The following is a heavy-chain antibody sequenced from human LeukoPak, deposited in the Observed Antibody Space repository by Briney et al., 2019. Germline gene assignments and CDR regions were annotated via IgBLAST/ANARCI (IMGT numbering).Heavy chain of an antibody. CDR1: GYTFTGYY. CDR2: INPNSGGT. V-gene: IGHV1-2*02. D-gene: IGHD3-22*01. Sequence: GASVKVSCKASGYTFTGYYMHWVRQAPGQGLEWMGWINPNSGGTNYAQKFQGRVTITADESTSTAYMELSSLRSEDTAVYYCARPRSNYYDSSATFDYWGQGTLVTVSS. CDR3: ARPRSNYYDSSATFDY. J-gene: IGHJ4*02.